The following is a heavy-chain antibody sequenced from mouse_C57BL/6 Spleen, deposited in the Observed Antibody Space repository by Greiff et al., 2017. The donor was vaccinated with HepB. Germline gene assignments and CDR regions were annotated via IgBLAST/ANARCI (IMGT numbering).Heavy chain of an antibody. J-gene: IGHJ2*01. CDR3: ARSPLLDY. D-gene: IGHD2-1*01. Sequence: VQLQQSGAELVRPGTSVKVSCKASGYAFTNYLIEWVKQRPGQGLEWIGVINPGSGGTNYNEKFKGKATLTADKSSSTAYMQLSSLTSEDSAVYFCARSPLLDYWGQGTTLTVSS. V-gene: IGHV1-54*01. CDR2: INPGSGGT. CDR1: GYAFTNYL.